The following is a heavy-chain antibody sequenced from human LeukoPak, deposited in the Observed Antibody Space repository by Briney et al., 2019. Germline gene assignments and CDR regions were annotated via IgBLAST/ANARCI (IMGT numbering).Heavy chain of an antibody. D-gene: IGHD6-19*01. CDR3: AKDSEYGSGWNSFV. CDR1: GFTFSSYG. CDR2: ISYDGSDK. J-gene: IGHJ4*02. V-gene: IGHV3-30*18. Sequence: PGRSLRLSCAASGFTFSSYGMHWVRRAPGKGLEWVALISYDGSDKYYADSVKGRFTISRDNPKNTLYVQMNSLRAEDTAVYCCAKDSEYGSGWNSFVWGQGTLVTVSS.